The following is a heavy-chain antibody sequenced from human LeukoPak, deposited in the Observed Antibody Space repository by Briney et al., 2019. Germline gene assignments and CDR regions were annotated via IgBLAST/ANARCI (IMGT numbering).Heavy chain of an antibody. CDR1: GDSVSSNTPA. V-gene: IGHV6-1*01. D-gene: IGHD6-13*01. CDR3: ARQQRGAFDY. CDR2: TYYRSKWYN. J-gene: IGHJ4*02. Sequence: SQTLSLTCAISGDSVSSNTPAWNWIRQSPSGGLEWLGRTYYRSKWYNDYAVSVRSRITINPDTAKNQFSLQLNSVTPEDTAVYYCARQQRGAFDYWGQGTLVTVSS.